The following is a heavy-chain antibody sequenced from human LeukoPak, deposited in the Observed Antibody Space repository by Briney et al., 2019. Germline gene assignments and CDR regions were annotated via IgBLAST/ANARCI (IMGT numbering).Heavy chain of an antibody. V-gene: IGHV3-30*18. CDR1: GFTFSSYG. D-gene: IGHD5-24*01. CDR2: ISYDGSNK. J-gene: IGHJ4*02. Sequence: GGSLRLSCAASGFTFSSYGMHWVRQAPGKGLEWVAVISYDGSNKCYADSVKGRFTISRDNSKNTLYLQMNSLRAEDTAVYYCAKAHVRDGYNYGYWGQGTLVTVSS. CDR3: AKAHVRDGYNYGY.